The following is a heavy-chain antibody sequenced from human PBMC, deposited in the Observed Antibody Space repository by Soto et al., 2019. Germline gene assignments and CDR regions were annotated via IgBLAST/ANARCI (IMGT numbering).Heavy chain of an antibody. Sequence: SVKVSCKASGGTFSSYSFSWVRQAPGQGLEWMGGITPIFGTVHYAQNFRGRVTITADKSTSIVHMELSSLRSEDTAVFYCAREGDTREGRGVFFSWGQGTLATVSS. J-gene: IGHJ5*02. D-gene: IGHD3-16*01. V-gene: IGHV1-69*06. CDR1: GGTFSSYS. CDR3: AREGDTREGRGVFFS. CDR2: ITPIFGTV.